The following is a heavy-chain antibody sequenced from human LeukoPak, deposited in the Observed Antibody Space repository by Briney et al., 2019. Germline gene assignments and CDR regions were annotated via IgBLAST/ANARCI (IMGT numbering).Heavy chain of an antibody. J-gene: IGHJ4*02. CDR3: ARDSDRYYFDY. V-gene: IGHV3-74*01. CDR2: INTEGSST. CDR1: GFTFRTYW. Sequence: AGGSLRLSCAASGFTFRTYWMHWVRHAPGKGLMWVSRINTEGSSTSYADSVKGRFTISRDNAKNTLYLQMNSLRAEDTAMYYCARDSDRYYFDYWGQGTLVTVSS.